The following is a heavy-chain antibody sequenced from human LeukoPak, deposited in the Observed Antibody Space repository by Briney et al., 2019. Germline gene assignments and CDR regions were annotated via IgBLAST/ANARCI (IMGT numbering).Heavy chain of an antibody. CDR2: IKSKTDGGTT. V-gene: IGHV3-15*01. J-gene: IGHJ4*02. CDR1: GFTFSNAW. CDR3: TTEVWFGELFFLHDY. Sequence: GGSLRLSCAASGFTFSNAWMSWVRQAPGKGLEWVGRIKSKTDGGTTDYAAPVKGRFTISRDDSKNTLYLQMNSLKTEDTAVYYCTTEVWFGELFFLHDYWGQGTLVTVSS. D-gene: IGHD3-10*01.